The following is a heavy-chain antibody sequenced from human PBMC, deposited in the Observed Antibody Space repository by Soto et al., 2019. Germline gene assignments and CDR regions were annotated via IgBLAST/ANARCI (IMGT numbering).Heavy chain of an antibody. CDR2: IYSRGTT. CDR3: ARSVYGSGSYYNGH. J-gene: IGHJ1*01. V-gene: IGHV4-31*03. D-gene: IGHD3-10*01. Sequence: SETLSLTCTVFGGSITNGNDYRSWIRQLPGKCLEWIGYIYSRGTTYYNPSLKSRVALSVDTSKNQFPLKLSSVTAADTAVYYCARSVYGSGSYYNGHWGQGTLVTVSS. CDR1: GGSITNGNDY.